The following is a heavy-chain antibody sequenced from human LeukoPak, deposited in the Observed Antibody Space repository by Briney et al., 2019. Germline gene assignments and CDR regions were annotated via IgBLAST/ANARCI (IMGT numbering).Heavy chain of an antibody. D-gene: IGHD2-2*01. V-gene: IGHV4-34*01. Sequence: SSETLSLTCAVYGVSFSGYYWSWIRQPPGKGLEWIGEINHRGSTNYNPSLKSRVTISVDTSKNQFSLKLSSVTAADTAVYYCARGSATLYCSSTSCPTFSFDYWGQGTLVTVSS. CDR2: INHRGST. J-gene: IGHJ4*02. CDR1: GVSFSGYY. CDR3: ARGSATLYCSSTSCPTFSFDY.